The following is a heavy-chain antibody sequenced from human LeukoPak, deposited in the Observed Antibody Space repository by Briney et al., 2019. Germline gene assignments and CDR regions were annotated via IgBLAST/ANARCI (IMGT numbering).Heavy chain of an antibody. Sequence: RASVKVSCKASGYTFTSYGISWVRQAPGQGLEWMGWISGYNANTNSAQKLQGRVTMTTDTSTSTAYMELRSLRSDDTAVYYCAREFYYYDSIGFDSWRQGTLVTVSS. J-gene: IGHJ4*02. CDR1: GYTFTSYG. D-gene: IGHD3-22*01. CDR2: ISGYNANT. CDR3: AREFYYYDSIGFDS. V-gene: IGHV1-18*01.